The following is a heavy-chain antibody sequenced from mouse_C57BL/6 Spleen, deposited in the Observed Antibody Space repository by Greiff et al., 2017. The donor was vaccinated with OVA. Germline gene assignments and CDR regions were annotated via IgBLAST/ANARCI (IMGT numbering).Heavy chain of an antibody. Sequence: VQLQQSGAELVMPGASVKLSCKASGYTFTSYWMHWVKQRPGQGLEWIGEIDPSDSYTNYNQKFKGKSTLTVDKSSSTAYMQLSSLTSEDSAVYYCARSYGSSYVFAYWGQGTLVTVSA. CDR2: IDPSDSYT. V-gene: IGHV1-69*01. D-gene: IGHD1-1*01. CDR1: GYTFTSYW. J-gene: IGHJ3*01. CDR3: ARSYGSSYVFAY.